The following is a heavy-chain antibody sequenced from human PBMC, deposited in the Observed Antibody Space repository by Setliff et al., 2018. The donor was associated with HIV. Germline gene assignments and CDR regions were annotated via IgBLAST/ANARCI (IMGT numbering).Heavy chain of an antibody. D-gene: IGHD1-26*01. V-gene: IGHV3-48*01. Sequence: PGGSLRLSCAASGLSFSSYTMNWVRQAPGKGLEWVSYISSSSTTVYYADSVKGRFTISRDSAKNSVYLQMNSLRVEDTAVYYCTREGSYSGSYSWGIGSWGQGTLVTVSS. J-gene: IGHJ4*02. CDR1: GLSFSSYT. CDR2: ISSSSTTV. CDR3: TREGSYSGSYSWGIGS.